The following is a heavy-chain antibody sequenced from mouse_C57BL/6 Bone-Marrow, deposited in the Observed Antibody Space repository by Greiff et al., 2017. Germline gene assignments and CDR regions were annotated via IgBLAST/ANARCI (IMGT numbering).Heavy chain of an antibody. V-gene: IGHV1-64*01. CDR1: GYTFTSYW. Sequence: QVQLQQPGAELVKPGASVKLSCKASGYTFTSYWMHWVKQRPGQGLEWIGMIYPNSGSTNYNEKVKSKATLTEDNSHITAYMQRSSLTYEDSAVYYCARDDYNAMDYWGQGTSVTVSS. CDR3: ARDDYNAMDY. CDR2: IYPNSGST. J-gene: IGHJ4*01.